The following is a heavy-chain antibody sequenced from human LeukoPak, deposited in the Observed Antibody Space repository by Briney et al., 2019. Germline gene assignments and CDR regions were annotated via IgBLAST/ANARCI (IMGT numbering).Heavy chain of an antibody. J-gene: IGHJ3*02. Sequence: PSETLSLTCTVSGGSISSYYWSWIRQPPGKRLEWIGYIYYSGSTSYNPSLKSRVTISVDTSKNQISLKLSSVIAADTAVYYCARDLGVMVRAFDIWGQGTMVTVSS. D-gene: IGHD5-18*01. V-gene: IGHV4-59*01. CDR3: ARDLGVMVRAFDI. CDR1: GGSISSYY. CDR2: IYYSGST.